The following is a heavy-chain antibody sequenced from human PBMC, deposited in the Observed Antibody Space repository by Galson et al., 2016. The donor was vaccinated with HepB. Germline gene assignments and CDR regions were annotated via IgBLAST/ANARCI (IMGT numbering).Heavy chain of an antibody. CDR3: GKHGGFDY. D-gene: IGHD3-16*01. CDR2: IPRSGDAT. CDR1: GFSFSNSG. V-gene: IGHV3-23*01. Sequence: SLRLSCAASGFSFSNSGMSWVRQAPGRGLEWVSGIPRSGDATPYADFVKGRFTISRDNSKNTPYLYMKNLTAGDTAIYYCGKHGGFDYWGQGALVTVSS. J-gene: IGHJ4*02.